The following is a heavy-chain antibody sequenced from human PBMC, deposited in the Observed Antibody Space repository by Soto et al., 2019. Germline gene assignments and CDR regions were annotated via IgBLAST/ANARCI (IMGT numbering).Heavy chain of an antibody. V-gene: IGHV1-3*01. CDR3: ARDRRVLVPADKSYNWFDP. J-gene: IGHJ5*02. D-gene: IGHD2-2*01. Sequence: ASVKVSCNASGYTFTSYAMHLVRQAPGQRLEWMGWINAGNGNTKYSQKFQGRVTITRDTSASTAYMELSSLRSEDTAVYYCARDRRVLVPADKSYNWFDPWGQGTLVTVSS. CDR1: GYTFTSYA. CDR2: INAGNGNT.